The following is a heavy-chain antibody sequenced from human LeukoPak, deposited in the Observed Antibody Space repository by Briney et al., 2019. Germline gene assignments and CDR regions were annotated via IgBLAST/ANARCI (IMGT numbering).Heavy chain of an antibody. V-gene: IGHV3-7*01. Sequence: GGSLGLSCAASGFMFSKYWMTWVRQAPGKGLEWVANIKRDGSAIHYLDSVKGRFTISRDNAKNSLYLQMDSLRAEDTAVYYCARDFNPSCGDDCYLDAFDIWGQGAMVTVSS. D-gene: IGHD2-21*01. CDR2: IKRDGSAI. CDR3: ARDFNPSCGDDCYLDAFDI. J-gene: IGHJ3*02. CDR1: GFMFSKYW.